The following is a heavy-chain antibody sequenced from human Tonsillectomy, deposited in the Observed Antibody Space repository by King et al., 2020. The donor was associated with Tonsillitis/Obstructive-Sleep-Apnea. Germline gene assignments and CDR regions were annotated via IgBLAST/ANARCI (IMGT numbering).Heavy chain of an antibody. J-gene: IGHJ4*02. D-gene: IGHD3-9*01. CDR2: IYYSGST. CDR3: ARQVGAYYDILTGKHFDY. Sequence: QLQXSGPGLVKPSETLSLTCTVSGGSISSSSYYWGWIRQPPGKGLEWIGSIYYSGSTYYNPSLKSRVTISVDTSKNQFSLKLSSVTAADTAVYYCARQVGAYYDILTGKHFDYWGQGTLVTVSS. CDR1: GGSISSSSYY. V-gene: IGHV4-39*01.